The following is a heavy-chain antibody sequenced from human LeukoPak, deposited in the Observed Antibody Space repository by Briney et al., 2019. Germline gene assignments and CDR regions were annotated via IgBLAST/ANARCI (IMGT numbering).Heavy chain of an antibody. CDR3: ARGPRGIHLPGLRFDY. CDR1: GGSISSSSYY. J-gene: IGHJ4*02. Sequence: PSETLSLTCTVSGGSISSSSYYWGWIRQPPGKGLEWIGSTHYSGNTYYNPSLKSRVTISVDTSKNQFSLKLSSVTAADTAVYYCARGPRGIHLPGLRFDYWGQGTLVTVSS. V-gene: IGHV4-39*01. D-gene: IGHD4-17*01. CDR2: THYSGNT.